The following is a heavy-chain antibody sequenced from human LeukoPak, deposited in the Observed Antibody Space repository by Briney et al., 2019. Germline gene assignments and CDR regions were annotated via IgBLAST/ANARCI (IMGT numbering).Heavy chain of an antibody. J-gene: IGHJ4*02. V-gene: IGHV3-23*01. CDR3: AKDGYYYHRSGYSYYLAY. CDR1: GFTFSSYA. D-gene: IGHD3-22*01. CDR2: ISGSGGST. Sequence: GGSLRLSCAASGFTFSSYAMSWVRQAPGKGLEWVSTISGSGGSTSYADSVKGRFTISRSNSKNTLYLQMNSLRAEDTAVYYCAKDGYYYHRSGYSYYLAYCGQGTLVTVSS.